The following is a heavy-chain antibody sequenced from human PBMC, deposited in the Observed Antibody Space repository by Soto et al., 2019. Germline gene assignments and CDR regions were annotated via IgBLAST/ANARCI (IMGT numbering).Heavy chain of an antibody. D-gene: IGHD2-15*01. CDR1: GYTFTSYA. J-gene: IGHJ6*02. V-gene: IGHV1-3*01. CDR3: VREVVGYCSGGSCYPYYYYGMDV. Sequence: QVQLVQSGAEVKKPGASVKVSCKASGYTFTSYAMHWVRQAPGQRLEWMGWINAGNGNTKYSQKFQGRVTITRDTSASTAYMELSSLRSEDTAVYYCVREVVGYCSGGSCYPYYYYGMDVWGQGTTVTVSS. CDR2: INAGNGNT.